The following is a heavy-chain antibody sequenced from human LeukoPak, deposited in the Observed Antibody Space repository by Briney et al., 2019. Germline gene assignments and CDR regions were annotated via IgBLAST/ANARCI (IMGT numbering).Heavy chain of an antibody. CDR1: GFTFSTYW. Sequence: PGGSLRLSCAASGFTFSTYWMTWVRQAPGKGLEWVANMKGDGSETHYVDSVKGRFTISRDNSKNTLYLQMNSLRAEDTAVYYCARVRGLRSRDAFDIWGQGTMVTVSS. D-gene: IGHD3-22*01. V-gene: IGHV3-7*03. CDR2: MKGDGSET. J-gene: IGHJ3*02. CDR3: ARVRGLRSRDAFDI.